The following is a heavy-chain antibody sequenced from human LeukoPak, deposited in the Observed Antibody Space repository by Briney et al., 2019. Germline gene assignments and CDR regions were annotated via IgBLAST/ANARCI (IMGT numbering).Heavy chain of an antibody. J-gene: IGHJ4*02. V-gene: IGHV4-59*02. D-gene: IGHD3-3*01. CDR3: ARGVPEYYDFWSGYFYYFDY. CDR2: IYYTGSG. Sequence: PSETLSLTCTVSGGSVSSYYWSWIRQPPGKGLEWIGYIYYTGSGNNSPSLKSRVTMSVDTSKNQFSLKLTSVTAADTAVYYCARGVPEYYDFWSGYFYYFDYWGQGTLVTVSS. CDR1: GGSVSSYY.